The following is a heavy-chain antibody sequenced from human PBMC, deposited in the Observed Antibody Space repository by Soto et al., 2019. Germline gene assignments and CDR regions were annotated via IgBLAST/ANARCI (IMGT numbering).Heavy chain of an antibody. CDR1: GGSISSYY. V-gene: IGHV4-59*08. J-gene: IGHJ4*02. CDR2: IYYSGST. CDR3: ARLIISGWSVVTHYYFDY. D-gene: IGHD6-19*01. Sequence: PSETLSLTCTVSGGSISSYYWSWIRQPPGKGLEWIGYIYYSGSTNYNPSLKSRVTISVDTSKNQYSLKLSSVTAADTAVYYCARLIISGWSVVTHYYFDYWGQGTLVTVSS.